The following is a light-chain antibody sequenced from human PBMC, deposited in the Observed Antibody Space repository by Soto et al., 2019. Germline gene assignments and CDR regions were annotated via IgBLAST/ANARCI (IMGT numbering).Light chain of an antibody. Sequence: DIQMTQSPSILSASVGERVTITCRANQTINSWLAWYQQKPGQAPKLLIYKASTLESGVPSRFSGSGSGTEFTLTISSLQPDDFATYYCQQYDTLWTFGQGTKLEIK. V-gene: IGKV1-5*03. CDR2: KAS. CDR3: QQYDTLWT. CDR1: QTINSW. J-gene: IGKJ1*01.